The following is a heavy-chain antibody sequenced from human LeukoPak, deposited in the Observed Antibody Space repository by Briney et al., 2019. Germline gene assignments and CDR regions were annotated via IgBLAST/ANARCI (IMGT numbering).Heavy chain of an antibody. CDR2: LYSVGDT. J-gene: IGHJ4*02. Sequence: GGSLRLSCAASGFTVSTNYMNWVRQAPGKGLEWVSVLYSVGDTYYGDSVKGRFTISRDNSKNTLYLQMNSPRAEDTAVYYCAGTKNIAAAGRLDYWGQGTLVTVSS. CDR3: AGTKNIAAAGRLDY. CDR1: GFTVSTNY. V-gene: IGHV3-53*01. D-gene: IGHD6-13*01.